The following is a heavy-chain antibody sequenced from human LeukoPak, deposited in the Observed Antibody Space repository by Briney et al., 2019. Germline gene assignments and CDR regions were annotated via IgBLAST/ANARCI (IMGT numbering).Heavy chain of an antibody. CDR3: ARAHSSSWYMDY. D-gene: IGHD6-13*01. CDR1: GGSISSYY. Sequence: PSETLSLICSVSGGSISSYYWSWIRQPPGKGLEWIGYIYYSGSTNYNPSLKSRVTISVDTSENQLSLKLSSVTAADTAVYYCARAHSSSWYMDYWGQGTLVTVSS. J-gene: IGHJ4*02. CDR2: IYYSGST. V-gene: IGHV4-59*01.